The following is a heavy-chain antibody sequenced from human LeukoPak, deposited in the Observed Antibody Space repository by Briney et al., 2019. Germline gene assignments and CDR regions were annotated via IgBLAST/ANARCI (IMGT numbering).Heavy chain of an antibody. CDR1: GFTFSSYA. CDR3: AKGILGSGWYYYYGMDV. Sequence: PGGSLRLSCAASGFTFSSYAMSWVRQAPGKGLEWVSAISGSGGSTYYADSVKGRFTISRDNSKNTLYLQMNSLRAEDTAVYYCAKGILGSGWYYYYGMDVWGQGTTVTVSS. J-gene: IGHJ6*02. D-gene: IGHD6-19*01. V-gene: IGHV3-23*01. CDR2: ISGSGGST.